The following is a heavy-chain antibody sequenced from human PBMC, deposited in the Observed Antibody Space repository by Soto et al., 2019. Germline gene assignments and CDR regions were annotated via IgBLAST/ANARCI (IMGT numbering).Heavy chain of an antibody. Sequence: GGSLRLSCAASGFTFSSYAMSWVRQAPGKGLEWVSAISGSGGSTYYADSVKGRFTISRDNSKNTLYLQMNSLRAEDTAVYYCAKVVVPAPNPYYYYYGMDVWGQGTRSPSP. CDR2: ISGSGGST. D-gene: IGHD2-2*01. CDR3: AKVVVPAPNPYYYYYGMDV. V-gene: IGHV3-23*01. CDR1: GFTFSSYA. J-gene: IGHJ6*02.